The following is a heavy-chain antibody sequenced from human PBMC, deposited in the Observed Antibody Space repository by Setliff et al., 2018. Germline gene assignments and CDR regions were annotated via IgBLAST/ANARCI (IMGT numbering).Heavy chain of an antibody. CDR3: ARDGGTGSNFDY. Sequence: ASVKVSCKAVDYTFLSYGLSWVRQAPGQGLEWMGWIAPYTGKTNYAQKLQGRVTMTTDTSTSTAYMELRSLRSDDTAVYYCARDGGTGSNFDYWGQGTLVTVSS. J-gene: IGHJ4*02. CDR1: DYTFLSYG. V-gene: IGHV1-18*01. D-gene: IGHD1-1*01. CDR2: IAPYTGKT.